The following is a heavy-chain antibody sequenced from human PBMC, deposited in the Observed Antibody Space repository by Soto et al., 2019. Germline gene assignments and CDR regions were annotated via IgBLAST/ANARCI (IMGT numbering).Heavy chain of an antibody. J-gene: IGHJ3*02. CDR2: IYYSGST. CDR3: ARGSGPNDAFDI. Sequence: QVQLQESGPGLVKPSETLSLTCTVSGGSVSSGSYYWSWIRQPPGKGLEWIGYIYYSGSTNYNPSRKRRVTITVDTSNNQFSLKLSSVTAADTAVYYCARGSGPNDAFDIWGQGTMVTVSS. V-gene: IGHV4-61*01. D-gene: IGHD2-15*01. CDR1: GGSVSSGSYY.